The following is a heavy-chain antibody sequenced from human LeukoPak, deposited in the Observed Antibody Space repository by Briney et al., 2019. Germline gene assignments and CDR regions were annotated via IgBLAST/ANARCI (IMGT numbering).Heavy chain of an antibody. CDR2: MSYVGSNK. D-gene: IGHD2-15*01. CDR1: GFTFSSYA. Sequence: PGRSLRLSCAASGFTFSSYAMHWVRQAPGKGLEWVAVMSYVGSNKYYADSVKGRFTISRDNAKNSLYLQMNSLRAEDTAVYYCARARYCSGGSCYSDYYYYYMDVWGKGTTVTVSS. V-gene: IGHV3-30*04. CDR3: ARARYCSGGSCYSDYYYYYMDV. J-gene: IGHJ6*03.